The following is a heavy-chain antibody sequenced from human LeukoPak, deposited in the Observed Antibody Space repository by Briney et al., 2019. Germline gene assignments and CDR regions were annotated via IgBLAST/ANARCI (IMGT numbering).Heavy chain of an antibody. CDR2: IKSKTDGGTT. V-gene: IGHV3-15*01. D-gene: IGHD2-8*01. Sequence: PGGSLRLSCAASGFTFSNAWMSWVRQAPGKGLEWVGRIKSKTDGGTTDYAAPVKGRFTISRDDSKNTLYLQMNGLKTEDTAVYYCTTLGGMVYQTLYLGDYWGQGTLVTVSS. CDR1: GFTFSNAW. J-gene: IGHJ4*02. CDR3: TTLGGMVYQTLYLGDY.